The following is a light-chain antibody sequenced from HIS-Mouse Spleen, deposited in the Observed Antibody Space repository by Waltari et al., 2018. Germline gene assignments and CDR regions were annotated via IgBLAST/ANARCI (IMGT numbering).Light chain of an antibody. CDR2: EDS. J-gene: IGLJ2*01. Sequence: SYELTQPPSVSVSPGQKARITCSGKALPKKYAFWYQQKSGQAPVLVIYEDSKRPSGIPERFSGSSSGTMATLTISGAQVEDEADYYCYSTDSSGNHRVFGGGTKLTVL. V-gene: IGLV3-10*01. CDR1: ALPKKY. CDR3: YSTDSSGNHRV.